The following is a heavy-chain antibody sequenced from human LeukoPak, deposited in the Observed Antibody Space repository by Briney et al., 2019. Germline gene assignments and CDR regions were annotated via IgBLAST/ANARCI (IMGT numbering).Heavy chain of an antibody. CDR1: GFTFSSYG. V-gene: IGHV3-30*03. J-gene: IGHJ4*02. CDR2: ISYDGSSK. Sequence: GKSLRLSCAASGFTFSSYGMHWVRQAPGKGLEWVAVISYDGSSKYYIDSVKGRFTISRDNSKNTLYLQMNSLRAEDTAVCYCARGENSKTYPVSGYWGQGTLVTVSS. D-gene: IGHD2/OR15-2a*01. CDR3: ARGENSKTYPVSGY.